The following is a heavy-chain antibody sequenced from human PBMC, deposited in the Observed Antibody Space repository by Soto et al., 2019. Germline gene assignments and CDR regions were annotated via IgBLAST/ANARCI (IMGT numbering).Heavy chain of an antibody. CDR3: ERDLSSGYDSYYFEY. J-gene: IGHJ4*02. CDR2: IDYSGKT. D-gene: IGHD3-22*01. V-gene: IGHV4-38-2*02. CDR1: GYLISSGYY. Sequence: PXATLSLTCSVSGYLISSGYYWGWVRQTPGKGLEWLGSIDYSGKTYKNPSLKSRVSASVDLSQNQFSLNLRSVTAADTAVYFCERDLSSGYDSYYFEYWGQGTLVTVSS.